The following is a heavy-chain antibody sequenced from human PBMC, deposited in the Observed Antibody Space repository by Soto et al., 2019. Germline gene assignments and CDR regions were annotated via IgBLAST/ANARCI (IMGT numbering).Heavy chain of an antibody. CDR1: GFTFSSYG. J-gene: IGHJ4*02. CDR2: ISYDGSNK. V-gene: IGHV3-30*18. Sequence: PGGSLRLSCAASGFTFSSYGMHWVRQAPGKGLEWVAVISYDGSNKYYAESVKGRFTISRDNSKNTLYLQMNSLRAEDTAVYYCAKVSYGSGSYSWYFDSWGQGTLVTVSS. CDR3: AKVSYGSGSYSWYFDS. D-gene: IGHD3-10*01.